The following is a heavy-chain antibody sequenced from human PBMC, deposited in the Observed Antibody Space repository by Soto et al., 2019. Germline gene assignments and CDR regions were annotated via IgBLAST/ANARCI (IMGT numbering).Heavy chain of an antibody. CDR1: GYSFTSYW. CDR2: IDPSDSYT. CDR3: AISPTNYYDSSGYYYSGWFDP. V-gene: IGHV5-10-1*01. J-gene: IGHJ5*02. Sequence: RGESLKISCKGSGYSFTSYWISWVRQMPGKGLEWMGRIDPSDSYTNYSPSFQGHVTISADKSISTAYLQWSSLKASDTAMYYCAISPTNYYDSSGYYYSGWFDPWGQGTLVTVSS. D-gene: IGHD3-22*01.